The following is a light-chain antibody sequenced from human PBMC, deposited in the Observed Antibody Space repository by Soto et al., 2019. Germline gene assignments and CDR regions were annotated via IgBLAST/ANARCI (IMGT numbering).Light chain of an antibody. V-gene: IGKV1-5*03. CDR3: QQYHSRWT. J-gene: IGKJ1*01. CDR2: KAS. CDR1: QTIDTW. Sequence: DIPMTQSPSTLSASVGDRVTITCRASQTIDTWLAWYQQKPGKAPNLLIYKASTLQSGVPSRFSGSGSGTEFTLTISSLQPDDFATYYCQQYHSRWTFGQATKVEIK.